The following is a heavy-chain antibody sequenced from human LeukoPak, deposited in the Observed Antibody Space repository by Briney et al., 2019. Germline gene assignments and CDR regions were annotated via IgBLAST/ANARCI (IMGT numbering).Heavy chain of an antibody. CDR2: INPNSGGT. D-gene: IGHD3-22*01. Sequence: ASVKVSCKASGYTFTGYHMHWVRQAPGQGLEWMGWINPNSGGTNYAQKFQGRVTMTRDTSISTAYMELSRLRSDDTAVYYCARDYYDSSGYYHGIDYWGQGTLVTVSS. J-gene: IGHJ4*02. CDR3: ARDYYDSSGYYHGIDY. CDR1: GYTFTGYH. V-gene: IGHV1-2*02.